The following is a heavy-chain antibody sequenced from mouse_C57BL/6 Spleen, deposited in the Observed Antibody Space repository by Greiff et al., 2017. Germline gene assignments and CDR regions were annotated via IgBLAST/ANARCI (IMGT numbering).Heavy chain of an antibody. Sequence: VQLQQPGAELVRPGSSVKLSCKASGYTFTSYWMHWVKQRPIQGLEWIGNIDPSDSATHYNQKFKDKATLTVDKSSSTAYMQLSSLTSEDSAVYYWARAREEAYDYPFAYWGQGTLVTVSA. CDR2: IDPSDSAT. D-gene: IGHD2-4*01. J-gene: IGHJ3*01. CDR1: GYTFTSYW. CDR3: ARAREEAYDYPFAY. V-gene: IGHV1-52*01.